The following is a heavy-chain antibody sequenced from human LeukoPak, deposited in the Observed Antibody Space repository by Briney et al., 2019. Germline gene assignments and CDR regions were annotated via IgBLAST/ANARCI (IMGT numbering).Heavy chain of an antibody. J-gene: IGHJ3*02. Sequence: SETLSLTCSVSGGSISSYFYYWSWIRQPPGKGLEWIGYIYYSGNTNYNLSLKSRVTISVDTSKNQFSLRLSSVTAADTAVYYCARHGGKEWIAADDAFEIWGQGTMVTVSS. CDR2: IYYSGNT. V-gene: IGHV4-59*08. D-gene: IGHD6-25*01. CDR3: ARHGGKEWIAADDAFEI. CDR1: GGSISSYFYY.